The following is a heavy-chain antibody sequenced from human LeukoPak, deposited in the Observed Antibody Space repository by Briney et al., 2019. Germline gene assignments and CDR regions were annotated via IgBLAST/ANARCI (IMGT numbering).Heavy chain of an antibody. CDR1: GGSISSYH. CDR3: ARHEDSSGWCFDY. D-gene: IGHD6-19*01. CDR2: VYYSGST. J-gene: IGHJ4*02. V-gene: IGHV4-59*08. Sequence: SETLSLTCTVSGGSISSYHWSWIRQPPGKGLEWIGYVYYSGSTNYNPSLKSRVTISVDTSKNQFSLKLSSVTAADTAVYSCARHEDSSGWCFDYWGQGTLVTVSS.